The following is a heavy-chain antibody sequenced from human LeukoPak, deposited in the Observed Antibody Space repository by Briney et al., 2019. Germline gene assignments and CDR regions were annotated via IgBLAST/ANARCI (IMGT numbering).Heavy chain of an antibody. CDR1: GFTFDDYG. CDR2: INWNGGST. J-gene: IGHJ4*02. V-gene: IGHV3-20*04. CDR3: AKSGYNRFDY. D-gene: IGHD5-24*01. Sequence: GGSLRLSCAASGFTFDDYGMSWVRQAPGKGLEWVSGINWNGGSTGYADSVKGRFTISRDNSKNTLYLQMNSLRAEDTAVYYCAKSGYNRFDYWGQGTLVTVSS.